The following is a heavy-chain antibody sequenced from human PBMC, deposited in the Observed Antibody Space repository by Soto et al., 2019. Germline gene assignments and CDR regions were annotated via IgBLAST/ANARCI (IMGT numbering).Heavy chain of an antibody. J-gene: IGHJ4*02. Sequence: SETLSLTCTVSGGSINSGGYYWSWIRQHPGKGLEWIGYIYYSGNTYYNPSLKSRVTISVDTSKNQFSLKLSSVTAADTAVYYCARWDYYDSSGYDYWGQGTLVTAPQ. CDR2: IYYSGNT. CDR3: ARWDYYDSSGYDY. CDR1: GGSINSGGYY. D-gene: IGHD3-22*01. V-gene: IGHV4-31*03.